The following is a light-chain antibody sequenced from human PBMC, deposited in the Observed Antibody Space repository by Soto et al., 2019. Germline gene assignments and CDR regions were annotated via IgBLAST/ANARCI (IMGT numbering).Light chain of an antibody. J-gene: IGKJ1*01. V-gene: IGKV1-27*01. CDR1: QGISKY. Sequence: DVQMTQSPSSLSASVGDRVTITCRASQGISKYLAWCQQKPGKVPRLLIYVASTLQSGVPSRFSGSGSGTDFILTISSLQPEDVATYYCQKYDSAPWTFGQGTKVEIK. CDR3: QKYDSAPWT. CDR2: VAS.